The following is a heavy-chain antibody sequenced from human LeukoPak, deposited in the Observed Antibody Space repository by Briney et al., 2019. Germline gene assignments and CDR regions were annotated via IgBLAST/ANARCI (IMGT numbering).Heavy chain of an antibody. CDR2: TYYRSKWYN. Sequence: SQTLSLTCAISGDSVSSNSAAWNWIRQSPSRGLEWLGRTYYRSKWYNDYAVSVKSRITINPDTSKNQFSLKLSSVTAADTAVYYCAREPFYTMIVVGYAFDIWGQGTMVTVSS. D-gene: IGHD3-22*01. CDR1: GDSVSSNSAA. CDR3: AREPFYTMIVVGYAFDI. V-gene: IGHV6-1*01. J-gene: IGHJ3*02.